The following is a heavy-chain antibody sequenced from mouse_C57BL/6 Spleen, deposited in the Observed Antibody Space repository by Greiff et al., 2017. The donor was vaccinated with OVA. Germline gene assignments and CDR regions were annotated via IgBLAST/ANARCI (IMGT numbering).Heavy chain of an antibody. CDR3: ARWRSHYGWYFDV. CDR1: GYTFTSYW. D-gene: IGHD1-1*01. J-gene: IGHJ1*03. Sequence: QVQLQQPGAELVRPGSSVKLSCKASGYTFTSYWMDWVKQRPGQGLEWIGNIYPSDSETHYNQKFKDKATLTVDKSSSTAYMQLSSLTSEDSAVYYWARWRSHYGWYFDVWGTGTTVTVSS. CDR2: IYPSDSET. V-gene: IGHV1-61*01.